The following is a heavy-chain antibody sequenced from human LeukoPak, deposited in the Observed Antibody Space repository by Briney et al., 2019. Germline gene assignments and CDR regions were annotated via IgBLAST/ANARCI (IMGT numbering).Heavy chain of an antibody. CDR2: ISGSGDST. CDR1: GFTFSSYN. Sequence: GGSLRLSCAASGFTFSSYNMNWVRQAPGKGLEWVSGISGSGDSTYYADSVKGRFTISRDNSKNTLYLQMNSLRAEDTAVYYCARRSGIAVAGAFDYWGQGTLVTVSS. CDR3: ARRSGIAVAGAFDY. V-gene: IGHV3-23*01. D-gene: IGHD6-19*01. J-gene: IGHJ4*02.